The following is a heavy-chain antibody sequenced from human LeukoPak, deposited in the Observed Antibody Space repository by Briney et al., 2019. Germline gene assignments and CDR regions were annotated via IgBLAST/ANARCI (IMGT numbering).Heavy chain of an antibody. J-gene: IGHJ4*02. CDR2: ISSSSSYI. Sequence: GGSLRLSCAASGFTFSSCSMNWVRQAPGKGLEWVSSISSSSSYIYYADSVKGRFTISRDNAKNSLYLQMNSLRAEDTAVYYCAGQILTGYYHYFDYWGQGTLVTVSS. CDR3: AGQILTGYYHYFDY. CDR1: GFTFSSCS. D-gene: IGHD3-9*01. V-gene: IGHV3-21*01.